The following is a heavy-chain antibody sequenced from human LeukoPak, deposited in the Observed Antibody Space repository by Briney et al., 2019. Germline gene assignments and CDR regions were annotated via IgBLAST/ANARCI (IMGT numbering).Heavy chain of an antibody. Sequence: PGGSLRLSCAASGFTFSSSAMNWVRQAPGKGLDWVSGISGSGAGTYYADSVKGRFTISRDNSKNTLYLQMNSLRDEDTAVYYCAKDPYSSSWHHSDYWGQGTLVTVSS. J-gene: IGHJ4*02. CDR1: GFTFSSSA. CDR2: ISGSGAGT. CDR3: AKDPYSSSWHHSDY. V-gene: IGHV3-23*01. D-gene: IGHD6-13*01.